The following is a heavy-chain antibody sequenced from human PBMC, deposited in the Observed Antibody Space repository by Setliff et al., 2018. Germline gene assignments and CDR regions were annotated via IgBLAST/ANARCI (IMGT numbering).Heavy chain of an antibody. CDR2: VSTYNGDT. Sequence: WASVKVSCKASGYSFTSFSITWVRQAPGQGLEWLGWVSTYNGDTKSAQKFRGRVTITADEVARTAYMELSTLRSEDTAVYYCARDTRDKYDSSGYYLSLDSWGQGSLVTVSS. D-gene: IGHD3-22*01. J-gene: IGHJ4*02. CDR3: ARDTRDKYDSSGYYLSLDS. CDR1: GYSFTSFS. V-gene: IGHV1-18*01.